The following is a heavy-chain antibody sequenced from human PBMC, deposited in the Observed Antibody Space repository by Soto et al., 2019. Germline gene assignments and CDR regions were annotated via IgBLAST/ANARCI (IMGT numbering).Heavy chain of an antibody. D-gene: IGHD3-16*01. J-gene: IGHJ4*02. CDR1: GFTFSSYG. CDR2: ISYDGSNK. Sequence: QVQLVESGGGVVQPGRSLRLSCAASGFTFSSYGMHWVRQAPGKGLEWVAVISYDGSNKYYADSVKGRFTISRDNSKNTRYLQMNSLRAEDTAVYYCANWDDAWSWGQGTLVTVSS. V-gene: IGHV3-30*18. CDR3: ANWDDAWS.